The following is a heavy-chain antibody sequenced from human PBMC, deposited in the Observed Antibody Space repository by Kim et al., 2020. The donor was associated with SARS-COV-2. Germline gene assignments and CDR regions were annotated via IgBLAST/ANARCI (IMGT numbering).Heavy chain of an antibody. CDR1: GFTFSSYD. CDR2: IGTAGDT. D-gene: IGHD2-15*01. Sequence: GGSLRLSCAASGFTFSSYDMHWVRQATGKGLEWVSAIGTAGDTYYPGSVKGRFTISRENAKNSLYLQMNSLRAGDTAVYYCARDYSEGGYYYGMDVWGQGTTVTVSS. CDR3: ARDYSEGGYYYGMDV. V-gene: IGHV3-13*01. J-gene: IGHJ6*02.